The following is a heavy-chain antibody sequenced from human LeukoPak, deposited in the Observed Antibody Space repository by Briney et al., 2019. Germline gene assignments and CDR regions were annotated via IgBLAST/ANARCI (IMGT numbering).Heavy chain of an antibody. V-gene: IGHV4-31*03. D-gene: IGHD3-3*01. CDR2: ITYSGNT. CDR3: ARIAYDALDSYYYGMDV. J-gene: IGHJ6*02. CDR1: GGSISSGPYY. Sequence: SETLSLTCTVSGGSISSGPYYWIWIRQHPGKGLEWIGYITYSGNTCYYPALNSRVTVSLDTSKTQFSLKLSSVTAADTAVYYCARIAYDALDSYYYGMDVWGQGTTVTVSS.